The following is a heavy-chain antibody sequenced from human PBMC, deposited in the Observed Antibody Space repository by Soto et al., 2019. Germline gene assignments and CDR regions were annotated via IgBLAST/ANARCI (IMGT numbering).Heavy chain of an antibody. CDR3: ATSGRYTSSWSYFDY. J-gene: IGHJ4*02. CDR2: IFTGGST. V-gene: IGHV3-53*01. Sequence: GGSLRLSCAASGFTVSSNYMSWVRQAPGKGPEWVSVIFTGGSTYYADSVKGRFTISRDSSKNTVYLQMNSLRAEDTAMYYCATSGRYTSSWSYFDYWGQGTPVTVSS. CDR1: GFTVSSNY. D-gene: IGHD6-13*01.